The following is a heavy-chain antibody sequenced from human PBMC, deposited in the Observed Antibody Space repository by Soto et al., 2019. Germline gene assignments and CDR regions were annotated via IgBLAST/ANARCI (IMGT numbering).Heavy chain of an antibody. CDR3: ARDLVIAVASGLDP. D-gene: IGHD6-19*01. Sequence: SETLSLTCAVSGYSISSGYYWGWIRQPPGKGLEWIGSIYHSGSTYYNPSLKSRVTISVDTSKNQFSLKLSSVTAADTAVYYCARDLVIAVASGLDPWGQGTLVTVS. V-gene: IGHV4-38-2*02. CDR1: GYSISSGYY. J-gene: IGHJ5*02. CDR2: IYHSGST.